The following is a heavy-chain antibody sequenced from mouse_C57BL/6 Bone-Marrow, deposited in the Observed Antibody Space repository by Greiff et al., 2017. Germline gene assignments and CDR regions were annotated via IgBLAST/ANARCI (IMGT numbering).Heavy chain of an antibody. Sequence: EVMLVESGGDLVKPGGSLKLSCAASGFTFSSYGMSWVRQTPDKRLEWVATISSGGSYTYYPDSVKGRFTISRDNAKNTLYLQMSSLKSEYTAMYDCAGFLNWEGGAMDYWGQGTSVTVSS. CDR1: GFTFSSYG. D-gene: IGHD4-1*02. J-gene: IGHJ4*01. CDR3: AGFLNWEGGAMDY. CDR2: ISSGGSYT. V-gene: IGHV5-6*02.